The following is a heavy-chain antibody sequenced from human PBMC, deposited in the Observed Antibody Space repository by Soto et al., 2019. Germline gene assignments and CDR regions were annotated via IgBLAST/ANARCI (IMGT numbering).Heavy chain of an antibody. CDR2: IYHSANT. V-gene: IGHV4-30-2*01. Sequence: SETLSLTCAVSGGSISSGGYSWGWIRQPPGKGLEWIGYIYHSANTYYNPSLKSRVTISVDRSKNQFSLKLSSVTAADTAVYYCARVPDEWGQGTLVTVSS. J-gene: IGHJ4*02. CDR3: ARVPDE. CDR1: GGSISSGGYS.